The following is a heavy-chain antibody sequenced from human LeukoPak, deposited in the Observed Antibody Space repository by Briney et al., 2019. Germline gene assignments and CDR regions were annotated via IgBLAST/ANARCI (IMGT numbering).Heavy chain of an antibody. CDR1: GFTFSSYW. D-gene: IGHD6-19*01. J-gene: IGHJ4*02. CDR3: ARDLFSISGIAVAGTRGPDY. CDR2: INSDGSST. Sequence: GGSLRLSCADSGFTFSSYWMHWVRQAPGKGLVWVSRINSDGSSTRYADSVKGRFTISRDNAKNTLYLQMNSLRAEDTAVYYCARDLFSISGIAVAGTRGPDYWGQGTLVTVSS. V-gene: IGHV3-74*01.